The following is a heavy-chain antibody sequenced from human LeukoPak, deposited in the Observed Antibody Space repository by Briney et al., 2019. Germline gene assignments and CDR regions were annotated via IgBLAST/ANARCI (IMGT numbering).Heavy chain of an antibody. CDR2: INHSGST. J-gene: IGHJ5*02. V-gene: IGHV4-39*07. Sequence: PSETLSLTCTVSGGSISSSSYYWSWIRQPPGKGLEWIGEINHSGSTNYNPSLKSRVTISVDTSKNQFSLKLSSVTAADTAVYYCARGRRDNWFDPWGQGTLVTVSS. CDR1: GGSISSSSYY. CDR3: ARGRRDNWFDP.